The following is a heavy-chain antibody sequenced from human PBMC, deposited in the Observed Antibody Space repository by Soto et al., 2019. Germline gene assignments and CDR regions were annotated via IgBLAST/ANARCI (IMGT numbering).Heavy chain of an antibody. V-gene: IGHV3-23*01. J-gene: IGHJ6*03. D-gene: IGHD1-26*01. Sequence: PGGSLRLSCAASGGTCSSYAMSLVRQAPGKGLEWVSAISGSGGSTYYADSVKGRFTISRDNSKNALYLQMNSLRAEDTAVYYCAKGWYSGYYMDVWGKGTTVTVSS. CDR1: GGTCSSYA. CDR3: AKGWYSGYYMDV. CDR2: ISGSGGST.